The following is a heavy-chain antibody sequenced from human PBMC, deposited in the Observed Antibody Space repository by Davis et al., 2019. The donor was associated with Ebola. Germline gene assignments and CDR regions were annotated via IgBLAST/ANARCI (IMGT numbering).Heavy chain of an antibody. Sequence: GGSLRLSCAASGFTFDDYAVHWVRHAPGKGLEWVSGISWNSGSIGYADSVKGRFTISRDNSKNTLYLQMNSLRAEDTAIYYCARRGEDWILDYWGQGTLVTVSS. V-gene: IGHV3-9*01. J-gene: IGHJ4*02. CDR1: GFTFDDYA. CDR3: ARRGEDWILDY. CDR2: ISWNSGSI. D-gene: IGHD1-1*01.